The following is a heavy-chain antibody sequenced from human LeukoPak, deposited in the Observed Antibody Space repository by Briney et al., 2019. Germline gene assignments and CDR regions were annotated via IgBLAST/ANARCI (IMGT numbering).Heavy chain of an antibody. CDR3: AGGYCTGGSCTGFDH. CDR2: TYYRSKWSN. J-gene: IGHJ4*02. D-gene: IGHD2-15*01. Sequence: SQTLSLTCAISGDSVSSNTAVWNWIRQSPSRGLEWLGRTYYRSKWSNNYAVSVKSRITINPDTSQKQFSLQLNSVTPEDTAIYYCAGGYCTGGSCTGFDHWGQGTLVTVSS. V-gene: IGHV6-1*01. CDR1: GDSVSSNTAV.